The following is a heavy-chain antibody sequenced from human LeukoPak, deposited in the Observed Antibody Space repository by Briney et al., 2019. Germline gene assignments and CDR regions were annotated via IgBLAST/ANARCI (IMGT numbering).Heavy chain of an antibody. CDR1: GGSISSGSYY. D-gene: IGHD3-10*01. CDR2: TYTSGST. V-gene: IGHV4-61*02. CDR3: ASLGFGELS. Sequence: SETLSLTCTVSGGSISSGSYYWSWIRQPAGKGLEWIGRTYTSGSTNYNPSLKSRVTISVDTSKNQFSLKLSSVTAADTAVYYCASLGFGELSWGQGTMVTVSS. J-gene: IGHJ3*01.